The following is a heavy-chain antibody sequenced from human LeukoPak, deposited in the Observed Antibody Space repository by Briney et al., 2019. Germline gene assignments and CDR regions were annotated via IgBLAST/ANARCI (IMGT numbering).Heavy chain of an antibody. CDR2: INPNSGGT. D-gene: IGHD2-21*02. CDR3: ARGYCSGDCFTLFDY. Sequence: AASVKVSCTASGYMFTGYYMHWVRQAPGQGLEWMGWINPNSGGTNYAQKFQGRVTMTRDTSISTAYMELSSLRSDDTAVYYCARGYCSGDCFTLFDYWGQGTLVTVSS. J-gene: IGHJ4*02. CDR1: GYMFTGYY. V-gene: IGHV1-2*02.